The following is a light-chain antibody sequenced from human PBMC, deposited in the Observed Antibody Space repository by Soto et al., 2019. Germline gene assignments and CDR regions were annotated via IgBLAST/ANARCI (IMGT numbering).Light chain of an antibody. CDR1: QGINSA. Sequence: AIQLTQSPSSLSASVGDRVTITCRASQGINSALAWYQQQPGKALKLLIYDAASLETVVPSRFSGSGSGTDFTLTISSLQPEDFATYYCHHFNCCPQTFGGGTKVEIK. J-gene: IGKJ4*01. V-gene: IGKV1-13*02. CDR3: HHFNCCPQT. CDR2: DAA.